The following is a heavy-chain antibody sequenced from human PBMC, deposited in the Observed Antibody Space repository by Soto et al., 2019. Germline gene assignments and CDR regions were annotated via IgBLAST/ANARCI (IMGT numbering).Heavy chain of an antibody. CDR1: GFTFSSYG. CDR2: ISYDGINK. V-gene: IGHV3-30*03. D-gene: IGHD5-18*01. Sequence: PGGSLRLSCAASGFTFSSYGMHWVHQAPGKGLEWVSVISYDGINKYYADSVKGRFTISRDNSKNTLDLQMNSLRAGDTAVYYCARDYSSYGPFDYWGQGTLVTVSS. J-gene: IGHJ4*02. CDR3: ARDYSSYGPFDY.